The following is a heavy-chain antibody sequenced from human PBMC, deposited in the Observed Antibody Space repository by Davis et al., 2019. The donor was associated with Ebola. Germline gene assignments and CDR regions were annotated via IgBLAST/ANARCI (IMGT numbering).Heavy chain of an antibody. J-gene: IGHJ1*01. D-gene: IGHD1-26*01. Sequence: GESLKISCAASGFIVSDKYMSWVRQAPGKGLEWVSVIYRDERTYYADSVKGRFTVSRDNSENMLYLQMSTLRAEDTALYHCARGSYSGAEYFQYWGQGTLVTVSP. V-gene: IGHV3-53*01. CDR2: IYRDERT. CDR1: GFIVSDKY. CDR3: ARGSYSGAEYFQY.